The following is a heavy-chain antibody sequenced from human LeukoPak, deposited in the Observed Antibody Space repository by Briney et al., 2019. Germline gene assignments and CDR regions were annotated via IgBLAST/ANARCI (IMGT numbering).Heavy chain of an antibody. V-gene: IGHV5-51*01. J-gene: IGHJ5*02. D-gene: IGHD1-26*01. CDR3: ARRHTGASGRYNRFDP. CDR2: IYPGDSDI. CDR1: GYSFTNYW. Sequence: GESLKISCKGSGYSFTNYWIAWVCQMPGKGLECMGIIYPGDSDIRYSPSFEGQVTISADESISTAFLQWKSLKASDTAMYYCARRHTGASGRYNRFDPWGQGTLVTVSS.